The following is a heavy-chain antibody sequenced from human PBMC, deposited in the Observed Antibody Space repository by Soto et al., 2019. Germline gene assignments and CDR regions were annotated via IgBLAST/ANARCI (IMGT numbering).Heavy chain of an antibody. Sequence: GGSLRLSCAASGFTFSSYAMSWVRQAPGKGLEWVSAISGSGGSTYYADSVKGRFTISRDNSKNTLYLQMNSLRAEDTGVYYCANKGKLSFTLDYWGQGTLVTVSS. CDR1: GFTFSSYA. D-gene: IGHD3-10*01. J-gene: IGHJ4*02. CDR3: ANKGKLSFTLDY. V-gene: IGHV3-23*01. CDR2: ISGSGGST.